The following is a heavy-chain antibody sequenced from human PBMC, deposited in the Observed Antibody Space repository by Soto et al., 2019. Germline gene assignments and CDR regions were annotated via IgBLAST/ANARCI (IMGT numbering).Heavy chain of an antibody. CDR2: LSRSGGAT. V-gene: IGHV3-23*01. J-gene: IGHJ5*02. D-gene: IGHD1-1*01. CDR1: GFNTRFYS. CDR3: PKGEMSTTGNPFAP. Sequence: EVQLLESGGGLVQPGGSLTLSCTASGFNTRFYSMSWVRQTPGKGLEWVAALSRSGGATYYADSVRGRFTISRDASKDTLFPQRSTLRAEDPALYYCPKGEMSTTGNPFAPWGQGTLVTFS.